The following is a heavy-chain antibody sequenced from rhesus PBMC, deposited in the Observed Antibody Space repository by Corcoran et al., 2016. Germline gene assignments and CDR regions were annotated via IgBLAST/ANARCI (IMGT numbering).Heavy chain of an antibody. CDR2: IDGNIAGT. D-gene: IGHD4-29*01. J-gene: IGHJ4*01. CDR3: ASHSRGGSSFDY. Sequence: QVQLQGSGPGVVKPSDTLSLTCAVSGGSISDSYRWSWIRPPPGEGLEWIGNIDGNIAGTNYNPSLKSRVTISKDASKNQFSLKLSSVTAADTAVYYCASHSRGGSSFDYWGQGVLVTVSS. CDR1: GGSISDSYR. V-gene: IGHV4-81*01.